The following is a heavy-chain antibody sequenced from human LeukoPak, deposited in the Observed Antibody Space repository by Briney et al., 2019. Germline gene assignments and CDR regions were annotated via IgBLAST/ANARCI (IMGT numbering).Heavy chain of an antibody. D-gene: IGHD6-19*01. V-gene: IGHV1-8*03. Sequence: ASVKVSCKASGGTFSSYAISWVRQAPGQGLEWMGWMNPNSGNTGYAQKFQGRVTITRNTSISTAYMELSSLRSEDTAVYYCAVGYSSGWYPIDYWGQGTLVTVSS. CDR3: AVGYSSGWYPIDY. J-gene: IGHJ4*02. CDR1: GGTFSSYA. CDR2: MNPNSGNT.